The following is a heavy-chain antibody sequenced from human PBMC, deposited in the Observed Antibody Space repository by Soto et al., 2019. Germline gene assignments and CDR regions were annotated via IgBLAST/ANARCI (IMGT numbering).Heavy chain of an antibody. Sequence: SETLSLTCTVSGGSISSGGYSWSWIRQPPGKGLEWIGYIYHSGSTYYNPSLKSRVTISVDRSKNQFSLKLISVTAADTAVYYCARTYYDFWSGYYSGLRWFDPWGQGTLVTVSS. J-gene: IGHJ5*02. CDR1: GGSISSGGYS. D-gene: IGHD3-3*01. CDR3: ARTYYDFWSGYYSGLRWFDP. V-gene: IGHV4-30-2*01. CDR2: IYHSGST.